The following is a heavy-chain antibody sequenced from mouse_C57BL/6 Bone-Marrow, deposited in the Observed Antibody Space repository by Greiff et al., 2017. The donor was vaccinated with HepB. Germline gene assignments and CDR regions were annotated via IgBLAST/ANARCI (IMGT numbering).Heavy chain of an antibody. CDR3: ARTYSNFSWFAY. Sequence: VKLMESGPGLVQPSQSLSITCTVSGFSLTSYGVHWVRQSPGKGLEWLGVIWSGGSTDYNAAFISRLSISKDNSKSQVFFKMNSLQADDTAIYYCARTYSNFSWFAYWGQGTLVTVSA. J-gene: IGHJ3*01. CDR2: IWSGGST. V-gene: IGHV2-2*01. D-gene: IGHD2-5*01. CDR1: GFSLTSYG.